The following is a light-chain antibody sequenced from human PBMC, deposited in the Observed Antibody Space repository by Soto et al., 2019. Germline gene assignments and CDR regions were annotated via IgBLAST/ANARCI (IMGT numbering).Light chain of an antibody. CDR1: QSVSNN. Sequence: EIVMTQSPATLSVSPGARATLSCRASQSVSNNLAWYQQKPGQAPRLLIYGASTRATGIPARFSGSGSGTDFTLTISRLEPEDFAVYYCQQYGSSPPITFGQGTRLDIK. V-gene: IGKV3-15*01. CDR3: QQYGSSPPIT. CDR2: GAS. J-gene: IGKJ5*01.